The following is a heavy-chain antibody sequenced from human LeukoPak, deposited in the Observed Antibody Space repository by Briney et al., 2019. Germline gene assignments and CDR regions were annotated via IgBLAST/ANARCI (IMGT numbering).Heavy chain of an antibody. V-gene: IGHV3-21*01. Sequence: GGSLRLSCAASGFTFHTFTMNWVRQAPGKGLEWVSAIRSSSSSIYYADSVKGRFTISRDNSKNSLYWQMNSLTAEDTAVYYCARAGSVTSPVDYWGRGTLVFVSS. CDR2: IRSSSSSI. D-gene: IGHD2-21*02. CDR1: GFTFHTFT. CDR3: ARAGSVTSPVDY. J-gene: IGHJ4*02.